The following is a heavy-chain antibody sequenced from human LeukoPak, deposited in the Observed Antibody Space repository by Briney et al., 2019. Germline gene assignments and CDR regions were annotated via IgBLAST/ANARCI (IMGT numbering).Heavy chain of an antibody. J-gene: IGHJ3*02. CDR3: ARAPGFSGYDSNAFDI. Sequence: ASVKVSCKASGGTFSSYTISWVRQAPGQGLEWMGRNIPILGIANYAQKFQGRVTITADKSTSTAYMELSSLRSEDTAVYYCARAPGFSGYDSNAFDIWGQGTMVTVSS. CDR2: NIPILGIA. V-gene: IGHV1-69*02. CDR1: GGTFSSYT. D-gene: IGHD5-12*01.